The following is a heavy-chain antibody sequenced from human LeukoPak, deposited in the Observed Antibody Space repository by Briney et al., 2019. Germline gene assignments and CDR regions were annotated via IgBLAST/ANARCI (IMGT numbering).Heavy chain of an antibody. CDR1: GFTFSSYG. V-gene: IGHV3-30*18. Sequence: GGSLRLSCAASGFTFSSYGMHWVRQAPGKGLEWVAVISYDGSNKYYADSVKGRFTISRDNSKNTLYLQMNSLRAEDTAVYYCAKLTGTTHDVFDIWGQGTMVTVSS. CDR3: AKLTGTTHDVFDI. D-gene: IGHD1-7*01. J-gene: IGHJ3*02. CDR2: ISYDGSNK.